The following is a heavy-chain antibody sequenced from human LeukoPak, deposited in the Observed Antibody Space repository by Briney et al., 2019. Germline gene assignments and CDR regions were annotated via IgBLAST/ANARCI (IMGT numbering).Heavy chain of an antibody. J-gene: IGHJ4*02. CDR3: ARREEIAAAGTFSVDY. CDR2: INPNNGGA. V-gene: IGHV1-2*02. CDR1: GYTFTGYY. D-gene: IGHD6-13*01. Sequence: ASVKVSCKASGYTFTGYYMHWVRQAPGQGLEWMGWINPNNGGAKYAQKFQGRVTMTRDTSISTAYMELSRLRSDDTAVYYCARREEIAAAGTFSVDYWGQGTLVTVSS.